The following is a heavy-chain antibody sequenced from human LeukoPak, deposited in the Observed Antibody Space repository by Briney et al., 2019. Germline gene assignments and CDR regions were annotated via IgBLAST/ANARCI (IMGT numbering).Heavy chain of an antibody. CDR1: GGSISSSSYY. CDR3: AREGGGIAAAES. CDR2: IYYSGST. J-gene: IGHJ4*02. D-gene: IGHD6-13*01. Sequence: SETLSLTCTVSGGSISSSSYYWGWIRQPPGKGLEWIGSIYYSGSTYYNPSLKSRVTISVDTSKNQFSLKLSSVTAADTAVYYCAREGGGIAAAESWGQGTLVTVSS. V-gene: IGHV4-39*07.